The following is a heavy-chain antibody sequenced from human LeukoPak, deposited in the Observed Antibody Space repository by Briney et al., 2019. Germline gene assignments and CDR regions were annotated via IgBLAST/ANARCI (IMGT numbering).Heavy chain of an antibody. CDR3: ARGGMYYDFWSGYSLGFEDYYYMDV. J-gene: IGHJ6*03. V-gene: IGHV4-59*01. CDR2: IYYSGST. CDR1: GGSISSYY. Sequence: PSETLSLTCTVSGGSISSYYWSWIRQPPGKGLEWIGYIYYSGSTNYNPSLKSRVTISVDTSKNQFSLKLSSVTAADTAVYYCARGGMYYDFWSGYSLGFEDYYYMDVWGKGTTVTVSS. D-gene: IGHD3-3*01.